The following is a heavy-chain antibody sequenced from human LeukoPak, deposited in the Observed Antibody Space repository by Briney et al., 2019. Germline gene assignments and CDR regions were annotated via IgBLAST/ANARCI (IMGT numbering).Heavy chain of an antibody. CDR3: ARDRGVVVAANTGHWSDP. J-gene: IGHJ5*02. D-gene: IGHD2-15*01. CDR2: IWYDGSNK. V-gene: IGHV3-30*19. Sequence: GRSLRLSCAASGFTFSSYGMHWVRQAPGKGLEWVAVIWYDGSNKYYADSVKGRFTISRDNSKNTLYLQINSLRAEDTAVCYCARDRGVVVAANTGHWSDPWGQGTLVTVSS. CDR1: GFTFSSYG.